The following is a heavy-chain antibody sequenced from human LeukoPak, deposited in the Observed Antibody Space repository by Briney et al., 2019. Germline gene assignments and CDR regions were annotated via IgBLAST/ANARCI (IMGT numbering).Heavy chain of an antibody. CDR1: GFSFTNYW. Sequence: GESLKISCKGSGFSFTNYWIGWVRQTPGKGLEWMGIIYPGDSDTRYSPSFQGQVTISADKSISTAYLQWSSLKASDTAMYYCARPLRLGELSLGYWGQGTLVTVSS. D-gene: IGHD3-16*02. V-gene: IGHV5-51*01. CDR3: ARPLRLGELSLGY. J-gene: IGHJ4*02. CDR2: IYPGDSDT.